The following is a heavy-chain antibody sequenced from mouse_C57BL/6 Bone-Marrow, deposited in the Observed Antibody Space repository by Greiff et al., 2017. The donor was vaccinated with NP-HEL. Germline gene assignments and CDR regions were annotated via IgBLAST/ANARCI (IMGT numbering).Heavy chain of an antibody. Sequence: VQLQQSGAELVRPGASVKLSCTASGFNIKDDYMHWVKQRPEQGLEWIGWIDPENGDTEYASKFQGKATITADTSSNTAYLQLSSLTSEDTAVYYWTTVYYGYDYWYFDVWGTGTTVTVSS. D-gene: IGHD2-2*01. CDR2: IDPENGDT. CDR3: TTVYYGYDYWYFDV. CDR1: GFNIKDDY. J-gene: IGHJ1*03. V-gene: IGHV14-4*01.